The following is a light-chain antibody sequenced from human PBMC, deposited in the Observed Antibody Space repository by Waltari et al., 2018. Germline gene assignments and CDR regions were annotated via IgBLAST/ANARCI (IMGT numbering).Light chain of an antibody. J-gene: IGLJ2*01. CDR2: RND. CDR3: AAWDDSLNGRWV. CDR1: SSNIGSNV. Sequence: QSVLTQPPSESGTPGQSVTISCSGRSSNIGSNVVNWYQQVPGTTPKLLIYRNDQRPSGVPDRISASKSGSSASLAISGLQSEDEAHYYCAAWDDSLNGRWVFGGGTKLTVL. V-gene: IGLV1-44*01.